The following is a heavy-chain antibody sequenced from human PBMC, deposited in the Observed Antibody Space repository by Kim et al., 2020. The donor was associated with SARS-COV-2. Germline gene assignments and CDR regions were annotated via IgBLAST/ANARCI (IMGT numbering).Heavy chain of an antibody. CDR3: ARTLYSSSFSGMDV. Sequence: GGSLRLSCAASGFTFSDHFIDWVRQAPGKGLEWVGRSRNKANSYSTVYAESVKGRFTISRDDSKNSLYLQMSSLKTEDTALYYCARTLYSSSFSGMDVWGQGTTVTVSS. CDR1: GFTFSDHF. D-gene: IGHD6-13*01. J-gene: IGHJ6*02. CDR2: SRNKANSYST. V-gene: IGHV3-72*01.